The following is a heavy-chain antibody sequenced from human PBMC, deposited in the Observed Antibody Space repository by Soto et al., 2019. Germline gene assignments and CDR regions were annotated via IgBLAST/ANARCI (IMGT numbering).Heavy chain of an antibody. J-gene: IGHJ6*02. CDR2: IYPGDSDT. V-gene: IGHV5-51*01. CDR3: ARHGTRIAVAGTIFYYYYGMDV. Sequence: GESLKISCKGSGYSFTSYWIGWVRQMPGKGLEWMGIIYPGDSDTRYSPSFQGQVTISADKSISTAYLQWSSLKASDTAMYYCARHGTRIAVAGTIFYYYYGMDVWGQGTTVTVSS. D-gene: IGHD6-19*01. CDR1: GYSFTSYW.